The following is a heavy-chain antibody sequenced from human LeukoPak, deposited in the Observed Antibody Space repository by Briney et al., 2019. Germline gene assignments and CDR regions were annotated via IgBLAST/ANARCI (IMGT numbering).Heavy chain of an antibody. Sequence: PGGSLRLSCIASGFTFSSYAMNWVRQVPGKGLEWVSTISGSGDKTFFADSVKGWFTISRDNSKNTLDLQMSSLRVEDTAVYYCARRGGADGWGAFDIWGQGTVVTVSS. CDR3: ARRGGADGWGAFDI. CDR2: ISGSGDKT. CDR1: GFTFSSYA. V-gene: IGHV3-23*01. D-gene: IGHD5-24*01. J-gene: IGHJ3*02.